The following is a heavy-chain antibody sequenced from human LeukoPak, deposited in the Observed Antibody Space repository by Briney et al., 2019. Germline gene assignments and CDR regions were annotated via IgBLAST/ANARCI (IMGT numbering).Heavy chain of an antibody. V-gene: IGHV1-46*01. Sequence: ASVKVSCKASGYTFTGYYMHWVRQAPGQGLEWMGWINPSGGSTSYAQKFQGRVTMTRDTSTSTVYMELSSLRSEDTAVYYCARERTAMDYYYYYMDVWGKGTTVTISS. CDR2: INPSGGST. J-gene: IGHJ6*03. CDR1: GYTFTGYY. CDR3: ARERTAMDYYYYYMDV. D-gene: IGHD5-18*01.